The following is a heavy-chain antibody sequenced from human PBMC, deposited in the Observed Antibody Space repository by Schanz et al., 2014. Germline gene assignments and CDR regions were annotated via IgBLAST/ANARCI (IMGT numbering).Heavy chain of an antibody. Sequence: QLMQSGSEVRKPGASVKVSCKASGYIFGSHGMTWVRQAPGQGPELMGWINAHTGNTQYAQKCQGRVNMTRDTVTTTVHLELTRLRTDDTAIYYCARVHIATYNYNSPGAFDIWGQGTRVAVSS. CDR3: ARVHIATYNYNSPGAFDI. CDR1: GYIFGSHG. J-gene: IGHJ3*02. V-gene: IGHV1-18*01. CDR2: INAHTGNT. D-gene: IGHD1-20*01.